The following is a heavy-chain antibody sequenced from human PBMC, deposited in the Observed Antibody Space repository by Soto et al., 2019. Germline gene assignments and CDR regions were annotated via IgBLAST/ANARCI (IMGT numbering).Heavy chain of an antibody. CDR3: ARGGGNGRRIYSYGYFFLNYFDY. V-gene: IGHV4-34*01. D-gene: IGHD5-18*01. CDR1: GGSFSGYY. CDR2: INHSGST. Sequence: SETLSLTCAVYGGSFSGYYWSWIRQPPGKGLEWIGEINHSGSTNYNPSLKSRVTISVDTSKNQFSLKLSSVTAADTAVYYCARGGGNGRRIYSYGYFFLNYFDYWGQGTLVTVSS. J-gene: IGHJ4*02.